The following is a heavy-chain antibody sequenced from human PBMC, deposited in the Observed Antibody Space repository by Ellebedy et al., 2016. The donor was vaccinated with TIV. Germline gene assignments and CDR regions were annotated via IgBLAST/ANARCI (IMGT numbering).Heavy chain of an antibody. CDR3: AKGGTQQLVIWAEY. J-gene: IGHJ4*02. D-gene: IGHD6-13*01. CDR1: GFTFGSFA. Sequence: PGGSLRLSCAASGFTFGSFAMTWVRQAPGKGLEWVSGISGGVSNTYYGASVKGRFTVSRDNSKNMLYLQMNSLRAEDTAVYYCAKGGTQQLVIWAEYWGQGTLVTVSS. CDR2: ISGGVSNT. V-gene: IGHV3-23*01.